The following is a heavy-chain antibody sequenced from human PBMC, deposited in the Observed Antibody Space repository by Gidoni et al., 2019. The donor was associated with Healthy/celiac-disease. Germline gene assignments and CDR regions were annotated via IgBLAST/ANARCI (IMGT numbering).Heavy chain of an antibody. Sequence: EVQLVESGGGLVQPGGSLRLSCAASGFTVSSNYMSWVRQAPGNGMEWVSVIYSGGSTYYADSVKGRLTSSRDNAKNTLYLQMNSLRAEDTAVYYCAREPPTLVTSPFDYWGQGTLVTVSA. J-gene: IGHJ4*02. D-gene: IGHD3-16*01. V-gene: IGHV3-66*01. CDR2: IYSGGST. CDR3: AREPPTLVTSPFDY. CDR1: GFTVSSNY.